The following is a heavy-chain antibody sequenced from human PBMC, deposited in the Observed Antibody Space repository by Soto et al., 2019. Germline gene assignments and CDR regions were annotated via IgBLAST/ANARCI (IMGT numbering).Heavy chain of an antibody. CDR1: GCTFTGYY. Sequence: ASVKVSCKASGCTFTGYYMHWVRQAPGQGLEWMGWINPNSGGTNYAQKFQGWVTMTRDTSISTAYMELSRLRSDDTAMYYCASTITSSPTYFDYWGQGTLVTVSS. D-gene: IGHD6-13*01. V-gene: IGHV1-2*04. J-gene: IGHJ4*02. CDR2: INPNSGGT. CDR3: ASTITSSPTYFDY.